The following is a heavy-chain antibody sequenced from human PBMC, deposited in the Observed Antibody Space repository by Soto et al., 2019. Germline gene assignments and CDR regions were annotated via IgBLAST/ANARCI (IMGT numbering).Heavy chain of an antibody. CDR3: AHGSGWLFDY. J-gene: IGHJ4*02. Sequence: QITLEESGPTLVKPTQTLTLTCTFSGFSLNERAVGVGWIRQPPGKALEWLAFTYWDDDNHYSPSLKNRITITKDTSKNQVVLTMTNTDPADTATYYCAHGSGWLFDYWGQGTQVTVSS. D-gene: IGHD6-19*01. CDR1: GFSLNERAVG. V-gene: IGHV2-5*02. CDR2: TYWDDDN.